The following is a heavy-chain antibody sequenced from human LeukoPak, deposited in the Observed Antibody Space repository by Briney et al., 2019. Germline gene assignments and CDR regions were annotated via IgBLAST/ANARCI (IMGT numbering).Heavy chain of an antibody. V-gene: IGHV4-59*01. CDR2: IYYSGST. Sequence: KTSETLSLTCTVSGGSISSYYWSWIRQPPGKGLEWIGYIYYSGSTNYNPSLKSRVTISVDTSKNQFSLKLSSVTAADTAVYYCASAIAAAGRNWFDPWGQGTLVTVSS. CDR3: ASAIAAAGRNWFDP. D-gene: IGHD6-13*01. J-gene: IGHJ5*02. CDR1: GGSISSYY.